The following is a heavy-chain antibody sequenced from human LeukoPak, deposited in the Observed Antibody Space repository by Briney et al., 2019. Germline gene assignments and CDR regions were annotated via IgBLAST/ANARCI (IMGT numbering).Heavy chain of an antibody. J-gene: IGHJ6*02. CDR2: IYYSGST. CDR1: GGSISSYY. V-gene: IGHV4-59*08. CDR3: ARRPLYYYGMDV. Sequence: SETLSLTCTVSGGSISSYYWSWIRQPPGKGLEWIGYIYYSGSTNYNPSLKSRVTISVDTSKNQFSLKLSSVTAADTAVYYCARRPLYYYGMDVWGQGTTVTVSS.